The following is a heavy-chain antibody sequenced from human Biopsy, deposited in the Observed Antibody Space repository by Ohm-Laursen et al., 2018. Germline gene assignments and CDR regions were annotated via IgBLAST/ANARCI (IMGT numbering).Heavy chain of an antibody. CDR1: GGSISGSS. J-gene: IGHJ3*02. D-gene: IGHD6-19*01. CDR3: AKHGSGWTGDDALHI. V-gene: IGHV4-59*08. CDR2: ISYSGST. Sequence: SDTLSLTCTVSGGSISGSSWSWIRQAPGRGLEWVGYISYSGSTSNNPSLKSRITISVDTSKNQIPQKVTSVTAADTAVYYCAKHGSGWTGDDALHIWGQGTMVTVSS.